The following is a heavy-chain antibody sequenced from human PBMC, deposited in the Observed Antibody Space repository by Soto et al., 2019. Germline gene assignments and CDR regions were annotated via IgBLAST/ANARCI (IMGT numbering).Heavy chain of an antibody. CDR3: AHRPGTGSYDF. J-gene: IGHJ4*02. Sequence: QISLKESGPTVVKPTQTLTLTCTFSGFSLTTYGEGVAWIRQPPGKALEWLALIYWDDNKRYSPSLRTRLTITKDTSKNQVVVTMTDTDPGDTGTYFCAHRPGTGSYDFWGQGILVTVSS. CDR1: GFSLTTYGEG. CDR2: IYWDDNK. D-gene: IGHD3-10*01. V-gene: IGHV2-5*02.